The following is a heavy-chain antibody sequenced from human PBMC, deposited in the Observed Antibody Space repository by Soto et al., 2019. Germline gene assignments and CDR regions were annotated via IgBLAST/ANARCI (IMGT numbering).Heavy chain of an antibody. CDR1: GFIFRNYA. J-gene: IGHJ4*02. CDR3: AREEYGAHYFDS. D-gene: IGHD4-17*01. Sequence: QVQLVESGGGVVQPGRSLRLSCAASGFIFRNYAMHWVRQSPGKGLEWVAVISYDATNKYYAESVKGRFTISRDNSKNTLYLQMNSLRTGDTAVYYCAREEYGAHYFDSWGQGTLVIVSS. V-gene: IGHV3-30-3*01. CDR2: ISYDATNK.